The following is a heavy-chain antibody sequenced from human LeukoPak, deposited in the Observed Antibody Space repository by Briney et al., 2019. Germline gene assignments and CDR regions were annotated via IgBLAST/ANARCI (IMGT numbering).Heavy chain of an antibody. CDR2: IKSKADGGTT. CDR1: GFTFSNVW. Sequence: GGSLRLSCAASGFTFSNVWMSWVRQAPGKGLEWVGHIKSKADGGTTDYAAPVKGRFTFLRDDSKNMLYLQMNSLKTEDTAVYYCVTSGDYGDFYFDYWGQGTLVTVSS. V-gene: IGHV3-15*01. D-gene: IGHD4-17*01. J-gene: IGHJ4*02. CDR3: VTSGDYGDFYFDY.